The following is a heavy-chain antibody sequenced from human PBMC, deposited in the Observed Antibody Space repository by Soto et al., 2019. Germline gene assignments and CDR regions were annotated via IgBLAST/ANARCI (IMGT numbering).Heavy chain of an antibody. J-gene: IGHJ4*02. CDR2: IYYSGST. D-gene: IGHD3-10*01. CDR3: ARHSGDSSLDY. Sequence: XATLSLTCTVSGGSISSYYWSWIRQPPGKGLEWIGYIYYSGSTNYNPSLKSRVTISVDTSKNQFSLKLSSVTAADTAVYYCARHSGDSSLDYWGQGTLVTVSS. CDR1: GGSISSYY. V-gene: IGHV4-59*01.